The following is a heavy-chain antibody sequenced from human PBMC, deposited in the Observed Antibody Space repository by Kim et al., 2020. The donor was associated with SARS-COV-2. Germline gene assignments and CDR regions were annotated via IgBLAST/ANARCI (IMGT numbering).Heavy chain of an antibody. J-gene: IGHJ4*02. D-gene: IGHD6-19*01. CDR2: IIPIFGTA. Sequence: SVKVSCKASGGTFSSYAISWVRQAPGQGLEWMGGIIPIFGTANYAQKFQGRVTITADESTSTAYMELSSLRSEDTAVYYCARTRRIRKGGIAVAGPFDYWGQGTLVTVSS. CDR1: GGTFSSYA. CDR3: ARTRRIRKGGIAVAGPFDY. V-gene: IGHV1-69*13.